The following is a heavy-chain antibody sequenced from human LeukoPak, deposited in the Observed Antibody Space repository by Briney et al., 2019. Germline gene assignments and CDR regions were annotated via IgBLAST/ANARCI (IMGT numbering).Heavy chain of an antibody. Sequence: PGGSLRLSCAASGLTFSRYSMNRVRQAPGKGLEWVSSMSVNSGLIYHADSVKGRFTVSRDNAKNSLYLQMNSLRAEDAAVYYCARSRPSRYCSGGSCTHHAFDIWGQGTMVTVSS. D-gene: IGHD2-15*01. CDR2: MSVNSGLI. V-gene: IGHV3-21*01. CDR3: ARSRPSRYCSGGSCTHHAFDI. CDR1: GLTFSRYS. J-gene: IGHJ3*02.